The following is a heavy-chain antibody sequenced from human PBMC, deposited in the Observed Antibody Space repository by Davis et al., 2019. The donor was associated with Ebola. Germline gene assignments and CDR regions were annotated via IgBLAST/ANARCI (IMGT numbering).Heavy chain of an antibody. V-gene: IGHV3-15*01. Sequence: PGGSLRLSCATSGFTFSNTWMTWVRQAPGKGLEWVGRIKSKTDGGTADYAAPVKGRFTISRDDSKNTLYLQLNSLKTEDTAVHYCSTMSESKRAWGQGTLVTVSS. J-gene: IGHJ4*02. D-gene: IGHD3-3*01. CDR2: IKSKTDGGTA. CDR3: STMSESKRA. CDR1: GFTFSNTW.